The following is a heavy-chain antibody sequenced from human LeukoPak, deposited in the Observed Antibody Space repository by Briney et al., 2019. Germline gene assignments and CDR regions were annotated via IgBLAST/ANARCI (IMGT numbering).Heavy chain of an antibody. CDR3: VVVPAAMEAFDI. CDR2: ISGSGGST. V-gene: IGHV3-23*01. J-gene: IGHJ3*02. Sequence: GGSLRLSCAASGFTFSSYAMSWVRQAPGKGLEWVSGISGSGGSTYYADSVKGRFTISRDNSKNTLYLQMNSLRAEDTAVYYCVVVPAAMEAFDIWGQGTMVTVSS. D-gene: IGHD2-2*01. CDR1: GFTFSSYA.